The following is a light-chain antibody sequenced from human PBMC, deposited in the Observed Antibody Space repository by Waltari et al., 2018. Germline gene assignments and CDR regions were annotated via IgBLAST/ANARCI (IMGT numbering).Light chain of an antibody. V-gene: IGKV3-15*01. Sequence: EIVMTQSPATLSVSPGERATLSCRASQSVSSNLAWYQQKPGQAPRLLIYGASTRATGIPARVSGRGSGTEFSLTISSLQSEDFAVYYCQQYNNWPPWTVGQGTKVEIK. CDR2: GAS. CDR1: QSVSSN. CDR3: QQYNNWPPWT. J-gene: IGKJ1*01.